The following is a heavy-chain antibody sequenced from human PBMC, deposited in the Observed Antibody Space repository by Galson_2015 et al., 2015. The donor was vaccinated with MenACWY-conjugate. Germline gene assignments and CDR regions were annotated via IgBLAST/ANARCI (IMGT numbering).Heavy chain of an antibody. D-gene: IGHD2-2*01. J-gene: IGHJ4*02. CDR2: IIPNLGTA. Sequence: SVKVSCKASGGTFNSYGISWVRQAPGQGLEWMGGIIPNLGTAKYAQKFQGRVTITADTSTSTAYMELSSLRSEDTAVFYCARSVEPVKGYCSSSSCYFFDSWGQGTLVTVSS. V-gene: IGHV1-69*06. CDR3: ARSVEPVKGYCSSSSCYFFDS. CDR1: GGTFNSYG.